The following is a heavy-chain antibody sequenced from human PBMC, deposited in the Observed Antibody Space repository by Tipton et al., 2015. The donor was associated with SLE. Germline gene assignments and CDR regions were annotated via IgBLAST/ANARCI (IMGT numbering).Heavy chain of an antibody. CDR1: GITLSDHH. Sequence: SLRLSCVVSGITLSDHHMDWVRQAPGKGLEWVGRIRTKGNSYSTEYAASVKGRFTISRDNSKNTLSLQMNSLRAEDTAVYFCAKAGFFSGYYDAFDVWGQGTLVTVSS. V-gene: IGHV3-72*01. D-gene: IGHD3-3*01. CDR2: IRTKGNSYST. J-gene: IGHJ3*01. CDR3: AKAGFFSGYYDAFDV.